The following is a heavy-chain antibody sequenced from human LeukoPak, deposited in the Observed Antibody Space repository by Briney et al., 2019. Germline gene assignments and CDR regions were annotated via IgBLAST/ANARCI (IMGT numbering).Heavy chain of an antibody. CDR2: ISASGAAT. CDR3: AKGKTYEHFDS. CDR1: GFTFSNFA. V-gene: IGHV3-23*01. Sequence: GGSLRLSCAASGFTFSNFAMSWVRQAPGKGLEWVSGISASGAATYYPDSVKGRFTISRDNSKNTLYLQMNSLRAEDTALYYCAKGKTYEHFDSWGQGTLVTVSS. J-gene: IGHJ4*02. D-gene: IGHD5-12*01.